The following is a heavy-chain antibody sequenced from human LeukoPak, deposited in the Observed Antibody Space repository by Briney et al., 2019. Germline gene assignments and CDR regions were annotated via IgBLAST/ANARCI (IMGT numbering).Heavy chain of an antibody. CDR2: ISWNSGSI. V-gene: IGHV3-9*03. D-gene: IGHD3-3*01. J-gene: IGHJ4*02. CDR3: AKDKSRFLEWLSFDY. Sequence: GRSLSLSCAASGFTFDDYAMHWVRQAPGKGLEWVSGISWNSGSIVYADSVKGRFTISRDNAKNSLYLQMNSLRAEDMALYYCAKDKSRFLEWLSFDYWGQGTLVTVSS. CDR1: GFTFDDYA.